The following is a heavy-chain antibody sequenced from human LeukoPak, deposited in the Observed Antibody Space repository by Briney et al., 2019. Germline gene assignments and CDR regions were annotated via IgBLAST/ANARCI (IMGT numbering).Heavy chain of an antibody. Sequence: GRSLRLSCAPSGFTFSSYGMHWVRQAPGKGLEWVAVIWYDGSNKYYADSVKGRFTISRDNSKNTLYLQMNSLRAEDTAVYYCAKDLGIAGYWGQGTLVTVSS. D-gene: IGHD6-13*01. V-gene: IGHV3-33*06. CDR2: IWYDGSNK. J-gene: IGHJ4*02. CDR1: GFTFSSYG. CDR3: AKDLGIAGY.